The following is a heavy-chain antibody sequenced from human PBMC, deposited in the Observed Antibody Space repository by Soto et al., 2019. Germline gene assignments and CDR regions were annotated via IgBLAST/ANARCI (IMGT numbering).Heavy chain of an antibody. CDR2: ISTGGAYM. CDR3: ARDIASPGGDYFDS. CDR1: GFTFRNYN. D-gene: IGHD2-21*01. Sequence: EVQLVESGGGLVKAGGSLRLFCTASGFTFRNYNMNWVRQAPGKGLEWVSSISTGGAYMFYADSVKGRFTISRDNAQNSLFLQLASPRAEDTAVYYCARDIASPGGDYFDSWGQGTLVTVSS. V-gene: IGHV3-21*06. J-gene: IGHJ4*02.